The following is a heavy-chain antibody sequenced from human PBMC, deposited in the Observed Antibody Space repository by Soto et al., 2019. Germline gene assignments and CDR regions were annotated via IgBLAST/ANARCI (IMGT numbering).Heavy chain of an antibody. CDR2: ISPRTTYK. D-gene: IGHD2-21*01. J-gene: IGHJ4*02. Sequence: QVQLVESGGGLVKPGGSLRLSCASSGFTFSDHYMSWIRRSPGKGLEFLSYISPRTTYKNYADSVKCRFTISRDNAKNSLYLQLNSLRAEDTAIYYCSRGGGGGLFDLWGQGTFVTVSS. CDR1: GFTFSDHY. V-gene: IGHV3-11*06. CDR3: SRGGGGGLFDL.